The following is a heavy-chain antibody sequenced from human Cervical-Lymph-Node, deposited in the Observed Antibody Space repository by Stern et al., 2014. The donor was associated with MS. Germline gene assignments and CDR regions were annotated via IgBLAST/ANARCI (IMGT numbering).Heavy chain of an antibody. V-gene: IGHV1-18*01. CDR2: ISGHNGVT. CDR1: GYTFTDYG. Sequence: QVQLVQSGGGVKKPGASVKVSCKTSGYTFTDYGVTWVRLAPGQGLEWMGWISGHNGVTNDARKFQDRVTITTDTSTNTAYLELRSLKADHTAIYYWSRGRGNYGVFDYWGQGSRVTVSA. J-gene: IGHJ4*02. D-gene: IGHD4-17*01. CDR3: SRGRGNYGVFDY.